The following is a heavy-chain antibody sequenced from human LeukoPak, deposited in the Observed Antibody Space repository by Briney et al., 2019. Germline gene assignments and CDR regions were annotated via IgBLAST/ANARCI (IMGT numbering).Heavy chain of an antibody. V-gene: IGHV3-21*01. Sequence: GGSLRLSCAASGFTFSSYSMNWVRQAPGKGLEWVSSISSSSSYIYYADSVKGRFTISRDNAKNSLYLQMNSLRAEDTAVYYCARDPRGELWSLAGDYWGQGTLVTVSS. CDR3: ARDPRGELWSLAGDY. D-gene: IGHD5-18*01. CDR1: GFTFSSYS. J-gene: IGHJ4*02. CDR2: ISSSSSYI.